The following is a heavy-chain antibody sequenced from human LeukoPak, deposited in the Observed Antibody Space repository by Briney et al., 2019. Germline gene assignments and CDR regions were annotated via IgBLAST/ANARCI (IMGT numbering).Heavy chain of an antibody. CDR3: ARGLGTYPEIPLDY. D-gene: IGHD3-16*02. V-gene: IGHV1-18*01. CDR1: VYTFTSYG. CDR2: ISPYNGNT. J-gene: IGHJ4*02. Sequence: ASVNVSCKASVYTFTSYGLSWLRPAPGQGLAGMGWISPYNGNTNYPQKLQGRVTMTTDTSTSTAYMELRSLRSDDTAVFYCARGLGTYPEIPLDYWGQGTLVTVSS.